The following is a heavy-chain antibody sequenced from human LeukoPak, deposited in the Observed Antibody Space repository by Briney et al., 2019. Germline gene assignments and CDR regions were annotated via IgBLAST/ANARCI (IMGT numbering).Heavy chain of an antibody. J-gene: IGHJ5*02. V-gene: IGHV7-4-1*02. Sequence: GAPVKVSCKASGYTFTSYAMNWVRQAPGQGFEWMGWINTNTGNPTYAQGFTGRFVFSLDTSVSTAYLQISSLKAEDTAVYYCARDNPTLSYSTSPFDPWGQGTLVTVSS. CDR1: GYTFTSYA. D-gene: IGHD6-13*01. CDR2: INTNTGNP. CDR3: ARDNPTLSYSTSPFDP.